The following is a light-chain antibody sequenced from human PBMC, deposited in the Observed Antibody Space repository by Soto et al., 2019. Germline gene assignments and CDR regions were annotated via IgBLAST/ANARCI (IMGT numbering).Light chain of an antibody. J-gene: IGLJ2*01. V-gene: IGLV1-44*01. CDR3: AAWDDSLNGVV. CDR2: SNK. Sequence: QSVLTQPLSASGTPGQRVTISCSGSSSNIGSNTVNWYQQLPGSAPKLLIYSNKQRPSGVPDRFSGSKSGTSASLAISGLQSEDEADYYCAAWDDSLNGVVFGGGTKVTVL. CDR1: SSNIGSNT.